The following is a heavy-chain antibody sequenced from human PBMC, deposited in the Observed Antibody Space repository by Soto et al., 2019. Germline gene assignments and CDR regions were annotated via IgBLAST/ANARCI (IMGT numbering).Heavy chain of an antibody. CDR1: EYSFAGYG. CDR2: IYPSDSDT. V-gene: IGHV5-51*01. Sequence: EPHKISSRVSEYSFAGYGVRWVRQMPGKGLEWMGIIYPSDSDTRYSPSFQGQVTISADKSISAAFLQWSSLKASDTAMYYCARQANWDDAFDIWGQGTMVTVSS. J-gene: IGHJ3*02. CDR3: ARQANWDDAFDI. D-gene: IGHD7-27*01.